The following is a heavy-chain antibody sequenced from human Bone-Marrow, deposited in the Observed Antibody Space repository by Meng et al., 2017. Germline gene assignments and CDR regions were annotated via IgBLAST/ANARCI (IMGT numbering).Heavy chain of an antibody. J-gene: IGHJ4*02. CDR3: ARDRSTRGGYNY. V-gene: IGHV1-18*04. D-gene: IGHD3-16*01. CDR2: INIYNGIT. CDR1: DYTLTSDG. Sequence: GAEGKKPRAAVQVSIKVSDYTLTSDGFSWVRQAPGQGLQWMGWINIYNGITNYGRNFQGRVTLTTDTSTSTGYMELSSLTSDDTAVYYCARDRSTRGGYNYWGQGTLVTVSS.